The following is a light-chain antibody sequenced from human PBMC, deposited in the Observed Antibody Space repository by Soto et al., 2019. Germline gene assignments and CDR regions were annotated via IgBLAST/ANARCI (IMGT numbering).Light chain of an antibody. Sequence: EIVLTQSPATLSLSPVERATLSFRASQSVSIYLAWYQQKPGQAPRLLIYDASNRATGIPAKSSGSGSGTDFTLTISSLEPEDSAVYYCQQRSNSPPWITFGQGTRLEIK. CDR3: QQRSNSPPWIT. CDR1: QSVSIY. CDR2: DAS. J-gene: IGKJ5*01. V-gene: IGKV3-11*01.